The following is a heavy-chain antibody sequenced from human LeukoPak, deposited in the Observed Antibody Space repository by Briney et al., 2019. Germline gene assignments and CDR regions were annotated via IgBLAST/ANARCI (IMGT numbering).Heavy chain of an antibody. CDR2: IYYSGST. CDR3: AKLSTMTTYGYFDY. V-gene: IGHV4-59*01. J-gene: IGHJ4*02. D-gene: IGHD4-17*01. Sequence: SETLSLTCTVSGGSISSYYWSWIRQPPGKGLEWIGYIYYSGSTNYNPSLKSRVTISVDTSKNQFSLKLSSVTAADTAVYYCAKLSTMTTYGYFDYWGQGTLDTVSS. CDR1: GGSISSYY.